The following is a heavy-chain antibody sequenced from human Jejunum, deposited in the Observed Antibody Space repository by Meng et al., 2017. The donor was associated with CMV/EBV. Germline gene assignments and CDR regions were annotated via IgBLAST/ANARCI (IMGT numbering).Heavy chain of an antibody. Sequence: SIGPYWWSWIRQSPGRGLEWIGYIHHSGTTNHNPSLRGRVIMSVDTSNNQFSLKLTSVTAADTAVYYCARDSYHYGSSTYNWFDPWGQGSLVTVSS. CDR1: SIGPYW. CDR3: ARDSYHYGSSTYNWFDP. J-gene: IGHJ5*02. V-gene: IGHV4-59*01. D-gene: IGHD3-10*01. CDR2: IHHSGTT.